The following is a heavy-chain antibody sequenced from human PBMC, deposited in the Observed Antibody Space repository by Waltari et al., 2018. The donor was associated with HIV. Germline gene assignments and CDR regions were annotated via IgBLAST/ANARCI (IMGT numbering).Heavy chain of an antibody. CDR3: AKTYCSSSTCIKGIDGNWFDP. CDR2: INTKTGNP. CDR1: GYIFTTYA. V-gene: IGHV7-4-1*02. D-gene: IGHD2-2*01. J-gene: IGHJ5*02. Sequence: QVQLVQSGSELKKPGASVKVYCKASGYIFTTYAMTWVRQAPGQGLGWMGWINTKTGNPTYPQGFTGRFLFSLDTSVSTAYLQISSLKTEDTAVYYCAKTYCSSSTCIKGIDGNWFDPWGQGTLVTVSS.